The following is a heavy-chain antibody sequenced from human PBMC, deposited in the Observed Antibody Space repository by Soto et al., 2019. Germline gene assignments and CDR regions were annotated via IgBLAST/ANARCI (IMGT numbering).Heavy chain of an antibody. V-gene: IGHV1-69*13. CDR2: IIPIFGTA. D-gene: IGHD1-26*01. CDR3: ARGGAWELLGNLEY. J-gene: IGHJ4*02. Sequence: SVKVSCNASGDTFSSYAISWVRQAPGQGLEWMGGIIPIFGTANYAQKFQGRVTITADESTSTAYMELSSLRSEDTAVYYCARGGAWELLGNLEYWGEGTLVNVCS. CDR1: GDTFSSYA.